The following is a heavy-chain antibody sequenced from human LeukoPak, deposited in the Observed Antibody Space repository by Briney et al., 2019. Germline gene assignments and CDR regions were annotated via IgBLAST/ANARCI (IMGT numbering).Heavy chain of an antibody. CDR2: ISAYNGNT. CDR3: ARDSSPYYDFWSGGEYFQH. Sequence: ASVKVSCKASGYTFTSYGISWVRQAPGQGLEWMGWISAYNGNTNYAQKLQGRVTMTTDTSTSTAYMELRSLRSDDTAVYYCARDSSPYYDFWSGGEYFQHWGQGTLVTVSS. D-gene: IGHD3-3*01. CDR1: GYTFTSYG. V-gene: IGHV1-18*01. J-gene: IGHJ1*01.